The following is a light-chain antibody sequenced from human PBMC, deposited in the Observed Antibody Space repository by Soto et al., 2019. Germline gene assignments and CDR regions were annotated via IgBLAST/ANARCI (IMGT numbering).Light chain of an antibody. CDR2: GAS. CDR3: QQYGSSPLT. Sequence: EIVLTQSPGTLSLSPGERATLSCRASQSVSSSYLAWYQQKPGQAPRLLIYGASSMAAGIPDRFSGSGSGTDFTLTISSLEPEDFAVYYCQQYGSSPLTFGQGTKVEIK. CDR1: QSVSSSY. J-gene: IGKJ1*01. V-gene: IGKV3-20*01.